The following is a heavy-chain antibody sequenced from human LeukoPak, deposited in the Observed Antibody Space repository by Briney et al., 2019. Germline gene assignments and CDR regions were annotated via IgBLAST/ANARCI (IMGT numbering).Heavy chain of an antibody. D-gene: IGHD3-22*01. CDR3: AKDYYYDSSGYVGY. CDR1: GFTFSSYA. CDR2: ISGSGGST. V-gene: IGHV3-23*01. Sequence: GGSLRLSCAASGFTFSSYAMSWVRQAPGKGLEWVSAISGSGGSTYYADSVKGRFTISRDNSKNTLYLQMNSLRAEDTGVYYCAKDYYYDSSGYVGYWGQGTLVTVSS. J-gene: IGHJ4*02.